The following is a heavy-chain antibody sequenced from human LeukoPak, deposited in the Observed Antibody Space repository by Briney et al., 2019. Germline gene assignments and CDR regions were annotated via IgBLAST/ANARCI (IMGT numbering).Heavy chain of an antibody. J-gene: IGHJ4*02. CDR1: GGSISSSSYY. D-gene: IGHD6-19*01. CDR3: ATLRNSGWTFDY. Sequence: SETLSLTCTVSGGSISSSSYYWGWIRQPPGKGLEWIGSTYYSGSTYYNPSLKSRVTISVDTSKNQFSLKLSSVTAADTAVYYCATLRNSGWTFDYWGQGTLVTVSS. CDR2: TYYSGST. V-gene: IGHV4-39*07.